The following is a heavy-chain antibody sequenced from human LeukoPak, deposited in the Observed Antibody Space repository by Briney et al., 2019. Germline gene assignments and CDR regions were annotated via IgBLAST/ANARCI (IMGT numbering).Heavy chain of an antibody. J-gene: IGHJ4*02. CDR2: IYTSGST. CDR3: ARYDVGWYYFDY. Sequence: SETLSLTCTVSGGSISSGSYYWSWIRQPAGRGLEWIGRIYTSGSTNYNPSLKSRVTISVDKSKNQFSLKLSSVTAADTAVYYCARYDVGWYYFDYWGQGTLVTVSS. V-gene: IGHV4-61*02. CDR1: GGSISSGSYY. D-gene: IGHD6-19*01.